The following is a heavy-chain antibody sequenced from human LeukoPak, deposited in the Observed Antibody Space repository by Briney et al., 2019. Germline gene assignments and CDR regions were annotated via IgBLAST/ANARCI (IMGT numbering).Heavy chain of an antibody. J-gene: IGHJ4*02. D-gene: IGHD5-18*01. CDR1: GFTVSSNY. CDR3: ARHLSGVTGYTYGRGIDY. Sequence: GGSLRLSCAASGFTVSSNYMSWVRQAPGKGLEWVANIKKDGSEKYYVDSVKGRFTISRDNAKTSVYLQMNSLRAEDTAVYYCARHLSGVTGYTYGRGIDYWGQGTLVTVSS. CDR2: IKKDGSEK. V-gene: IGHV3-7*01.